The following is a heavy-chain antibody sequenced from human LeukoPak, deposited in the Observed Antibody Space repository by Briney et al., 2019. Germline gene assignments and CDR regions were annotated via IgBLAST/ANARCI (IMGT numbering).Heavy chain of an antibody. CDR2: IQYDGSHN. D-gene: IGHD2-2*01. Sequence: GGSLRLSCSAPGFTLSSYRRHWVRRTPGKGLGRVAAIQYDGSHNTYADSVKGRLTISRDNSKNTQYLQMNSLRAEDTAVYYCANFGGGCSSTSCYGYYYYYMDVWGKGTTVTVSS. CDR3: ANFGGGCSSTSCYGYYYYYMDV. V-gene: IGHV3-30*02. J-gene: IGHJ6*03. CDR1: GFTLSSYR.